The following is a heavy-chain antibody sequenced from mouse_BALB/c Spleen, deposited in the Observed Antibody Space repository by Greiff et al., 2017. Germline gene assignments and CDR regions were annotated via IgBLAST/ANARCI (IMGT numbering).Heavy chain of an antibody. CDR3: ATTVVALYYFDY. J-gene: IGHJ2*01. V-gene: IGHV3-2*02. CDR2: ISYSGST. Sequence: EVKLLESGPGLVKPSQSLSLTCTVTGYSITSDYAWNWIRQFPGNKLEWMGYISYSGSTSYNPSLKSRISITRDTSKNQFFLQLNSVTTEDTATYYCATTVVALYYFDYWGQGTTLTVSS. D-gene: IGHD1-1*01. CDR1: GYSITSDYA.